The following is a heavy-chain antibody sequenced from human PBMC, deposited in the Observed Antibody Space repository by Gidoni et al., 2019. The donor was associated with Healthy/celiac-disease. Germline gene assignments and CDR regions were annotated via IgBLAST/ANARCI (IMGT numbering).Heavy chain of an antibody. J-gene: IGHJ3*02. CDR2: IYYSGST. V-gene: IGHV4-59*01. CDR3: ARTLTGTGAFDI. CDR1: CGSISSYY. D-gene: IGHD3-9*01. Sequence: QVQLQESAPGLVKPSETLSLTCTFSCGSISSYYWSWLRQPPGKGLEWIGYIYYSGSTNYNPSLKSRVTISVDTSKNQFSLKLSSVTAADTAVYYCARTLTGTGAFDIWGQGTMVTVSS.